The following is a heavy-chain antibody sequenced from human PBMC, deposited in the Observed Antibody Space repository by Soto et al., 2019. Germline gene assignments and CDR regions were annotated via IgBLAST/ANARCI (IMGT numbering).Heavy chain of an antibody. CDR3: AHHPYYGLGSYSFDY. J-gene: IGHJ4*02. CDR2: IYWADDK. D-gene: IGHD3-10*01. CDR1: GFSLTTSGVG. V-gene: IGHV2-5*05. Sequence: QITLKESGPTLVRPTQTLTLTCTFSGFSLTTSGVGVGWIRQPPGKALEWLAVIYWADDKRYGSSLKSRLTITKDTSKNQVVLTMTNMDPVDTATYYCAHHPYYGLGSYSFDYWGQGTLVTVSS.